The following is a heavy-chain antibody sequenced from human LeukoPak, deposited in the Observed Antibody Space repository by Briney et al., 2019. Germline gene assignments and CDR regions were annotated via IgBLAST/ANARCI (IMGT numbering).Heavy chain of an antibody. D-gene: IGHD1-20*01. Sequence: GGSLRLSCAAFGFTFSTDWMMWSRQAPGKGLEWVANIKEDGSEKYYVDSVKGRFTISRDGAKNSLYLQMNSLRAEDTAVYYCARGLTVTDYCGQGTLVTVSS. CDR2: IKEDGSEK. V-gene: IGHV3-7*01. J-gene: IGHJ4*02. CDR3: ARGLTVTDY. CDR1: GFTFSTDW.